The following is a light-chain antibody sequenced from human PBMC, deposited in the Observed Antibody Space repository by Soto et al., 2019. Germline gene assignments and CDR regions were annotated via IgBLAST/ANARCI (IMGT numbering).Light chain of an antibody. CDR3: SSYTSSSTLLYA. CDR1: SSDVGGYNY. Sequence: QSVLTQPASVSGSPGQSITISCTGTSSDVGGYNYVSWYQQHPGKAPKLMIYDVSNRPSGVSNRFSGSKSSNTASLTISGLQAEDEADYYCSSYTSSSTLLYAFGTETKVTVL. J-gene: IGLJ1*01. CDR2: DVS. V-gene: IGLV2-14*01.